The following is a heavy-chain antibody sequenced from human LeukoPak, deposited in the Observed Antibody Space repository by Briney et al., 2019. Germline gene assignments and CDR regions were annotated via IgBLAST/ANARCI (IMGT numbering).Heavy chain of an antibody. CDR3: ATRAYCGGDCYSYDH. V-gene: IGHV3-7*01. Sequence: GGSLRLSCAASGGTLSSFWMSWVRQAPGEGLEWVANIKQDGSERYYVDSVKGRFTISRDNAKNSLYLQMISLRAEDTAVYYCATRAYCGGDCYSYDHWGQGTLVTVSS. J-gene: IGHJ4*02. CDR2: IKQDGSER. CDR1: GGTLSSFW. D-gene: IGHD2-21*02.